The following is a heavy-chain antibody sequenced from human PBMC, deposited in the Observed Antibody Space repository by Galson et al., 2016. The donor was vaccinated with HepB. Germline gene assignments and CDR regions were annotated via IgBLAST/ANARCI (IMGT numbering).Heavy chain of an antibody. CDR1: GYTFLAYV. CDR2: ISPYSGNT. J-gene: IGHJ1*01. Sequence: SVKVSCKASGYTFLAYVITWVRQAPGQGLECIGWISPYSGNTSFAQNFQGRVILTTETSTNTAYMELKNLRSADTAVYYCTRSLYSVVSAPGWWGQGTLITVSS. V-gene: IGHV1-18*01. D-gene: IGHD5/OR15-5a*01. CDR3: TRSLYSVVSAPGW.